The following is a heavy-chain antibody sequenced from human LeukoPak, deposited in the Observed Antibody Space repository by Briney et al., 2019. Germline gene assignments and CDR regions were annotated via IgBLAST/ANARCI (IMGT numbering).Heavy chain of an antibody. D-gene: IGHD3-9*01. V-gene: IGHV1-2*02. CDR1: GYTFTGYY. J-gene: IGHJ6*02. Sequence: GASVKVSCKASGYTFTGYYMHWVRQAPGQGLEWMGWINPNSGGTNYAQKFQGRVTMTRDTSISTAYMELSRLRSDDTAVYYCARNYDILTGYSTDYYYGMDVWGQGTTVTVSS. CDR2: INPNSGGT. CDR3: ARNYDILTGYSTDYYYGMDV.